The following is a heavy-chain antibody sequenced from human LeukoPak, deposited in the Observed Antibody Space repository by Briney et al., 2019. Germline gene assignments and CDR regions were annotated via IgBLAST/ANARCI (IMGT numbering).Heavy chain of an antibody. J-gene: IGHJ6*02. CDR1: GYTFTSYD. CDR2: IIPIFGTA. CDR3: ARDGVHRPLGGMDV. V-gene: IGHV1-69*05. D-gene: IGHD7-27*01. Sequence: GASVKVSCKVSGYTFTSYDINWVRQAPGQGLEWMGGIIPIFGTANYAQEFQGRVTMTTDTSTSTAYMELRSLRSDDTAVYYCARDGVHRPLGGMDVWGQGTTVTVSS.